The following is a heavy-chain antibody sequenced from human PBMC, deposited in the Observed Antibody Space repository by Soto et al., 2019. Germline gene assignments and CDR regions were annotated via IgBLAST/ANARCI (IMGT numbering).Heavy chain of an antibody. CDR2: INPSGGST. D-gene: IGHD2-2*01. Sequence: QVQLVQSGAEVKKPGASVKVSCKASGYTFTSYYMHWVRQAPGQGLEWMGIINPSGGSTSYAQKCQGRVTMTRDTSTSTVYMELSSLRSEDTAVYYWARGAGYCSSTSCAARSFDYWGQGTLVTVSS. CDR3: ARGAGYCSSTSCAARSFDY. V-gene: IGHV1-46*01. J-gene: IGHJ4*02. CDR1: GYTFTSYY.